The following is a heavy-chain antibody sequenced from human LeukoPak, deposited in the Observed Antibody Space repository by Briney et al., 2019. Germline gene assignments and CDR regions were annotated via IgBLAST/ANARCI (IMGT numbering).Heavy chain of an antibody. D-gene: IGHD3-16*01. J-gene: IGHJ4*02. CDR2: INPNSGGT. Sequence: ASVKVSCKASGYTFTGYYMHWVRQAPGQGLEWMGRINPNSGGTNYAQKFQGRVTMTRDTSISTAYMELSRLRSDDTAVYYCARILGGLYYFDYWGQGTLVTVSS. CDR1: GYTFTGYY. CDR3: ARILGGLYYFDY. V-gene: IGHV1-2*06.